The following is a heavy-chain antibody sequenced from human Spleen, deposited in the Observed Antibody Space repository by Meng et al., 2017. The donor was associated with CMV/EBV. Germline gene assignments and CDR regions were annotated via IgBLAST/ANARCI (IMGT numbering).Heavy chain of an antibody. CDR3: ARGRPGYCSSTSCNGMDV. J-gene: IGHJ6*02. V-gene: IGHV3-21*01. Sequence: GESLKISCAASGFTFSSYSMNWVRQAPGKGLEWVSSISSSSSYIYYADSVKGRFTISRDSAKISLYLQMDSLRAEDTAVYYCARGRPGYCSSTSCNGMDVWGQGTTVTVSS. D-gene: IGHD2-2*01. CDR2: ISSSSSYI. CDR1: GFTFSSYS.